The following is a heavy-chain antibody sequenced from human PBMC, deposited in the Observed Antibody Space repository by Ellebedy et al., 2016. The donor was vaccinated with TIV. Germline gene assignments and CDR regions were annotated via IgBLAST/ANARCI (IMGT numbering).Heavy chain of an antibody. D-gene: IGHD4-17*01. CDR2: IKQDGSEK. CDR1: GFTFSSYW. Sequence: GESLKISCAASGFTFSSYWMSWVRQAPGKGLEWVANIKQDGSEKYYVDSVKGRFTISRDNSKNTLYLQMNSLRAEDTAVYYCAKEYIDYGDYGAFDIWGQGTMVTVSS. V-gene: IGHV3-7*03. CDR3: AKEYIDYGDYGAFDI. J-gene: IGHJ3*02.